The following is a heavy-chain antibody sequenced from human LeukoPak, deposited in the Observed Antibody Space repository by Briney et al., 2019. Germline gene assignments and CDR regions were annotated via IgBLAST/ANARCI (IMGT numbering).Heavy chain of an antibody. V-gene: IGHV4-39*01. Sequence: SETLSLTCTVSGGSISSSSYYWGWIRQPPGKGLEWIGSIHYSGSTYYNPSLKSRVTISVDTSKNQFSLKLSSVTAADTAVYYCARRTLGPDTAMDPYWYFDLWGRGTLVTVSS. CDR1: GGSISSSSYY. CDR2: IHYSGST. D-gene: IGHD5-18*01. CDR3: ARRTLGPDTAMDPYWYFDL. J-gene: IGHJ2*01.